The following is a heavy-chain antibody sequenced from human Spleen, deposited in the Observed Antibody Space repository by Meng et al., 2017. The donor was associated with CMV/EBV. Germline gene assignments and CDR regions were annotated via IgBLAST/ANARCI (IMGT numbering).Heavy chain of an antibody. CDR2: INPGSAGT. J-gene: IGHJ4*01. Sequence: SGETVSGYYINWVRQAPGQGLEWMGWINPGSAGTKYVQKFQGRVTMTSDTSISTAYLELTRVRFDDTAVYYCARSADPAIAPSFDFWGHGTLVTVSS. CDR3: ARSADPAIAPSFDF. CDR1: GETVSGYY. V-gene: IGHV1-2*02. D-gene: IGHD5-18*01.